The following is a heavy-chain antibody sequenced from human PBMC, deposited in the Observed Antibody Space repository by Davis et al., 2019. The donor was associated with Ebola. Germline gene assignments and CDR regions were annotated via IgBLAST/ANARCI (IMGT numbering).Heavy chain of an antibody. Sequence: KVSCKGSGYSFTSYWIGWVRQMPGKGLEWMGIIYPGDSDTRYSPSFQGQVTISADKSFSTAYLQWSSLKASDTAMYHCARRGERTPYYFDYWGQGTLVTVSS. V-gene: IGHV5-51*01. CDR3: ARRGERTPYYFDY. CDR1: GYSFTSYW. J-gene: IGHJ4*02. CDR2: IYPGDSDT. D-gene: IGHD1-1*01.